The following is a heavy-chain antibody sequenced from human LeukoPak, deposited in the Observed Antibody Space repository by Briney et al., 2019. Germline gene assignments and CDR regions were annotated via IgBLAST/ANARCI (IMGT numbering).Heavy chain of an antibody. Sequence: ASVKVSCKTSGYTFTSYAVGWVRQAPGQGLEWMGWISPYNGDTKYAQNVQGRLTLTTDTSTHTVYMELRSLRSDDTAVYYCARDSRAYTFPFDYWGQGTLVTVSS. CDR2: ISPYNGDT. D-gene: IGHD2/OR15-2a*01. V-gene: IGHV1-18*04. CDR3: ARDSRAYTFPFDY. J-gene: IGHJ4*02. CDR1: GYTFTSYA.